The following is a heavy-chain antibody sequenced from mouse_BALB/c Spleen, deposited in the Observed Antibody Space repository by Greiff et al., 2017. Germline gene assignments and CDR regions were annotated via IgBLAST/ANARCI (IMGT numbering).Heavy chain of an antibody. Sequence: EVKVVESGGGLVQPGGSRKLSCAASGFTFSSFGMHWVRQAPEKGLEWVAYISSGSSTIYYADTVKGRFTISRDNPKNTLFLQMTSLRSEDTAMYYCARGDGSSPYWYFDVWGAGTTVTVSS. CDR3: ARGDGSSPYWYFDV. J-gene: IGHJ1*01. D-gene: IGHD1-1*01. V-gene: IGHV5-17*02. CDR2: ISSGSSTI. CDR1: GFTFSSFG.